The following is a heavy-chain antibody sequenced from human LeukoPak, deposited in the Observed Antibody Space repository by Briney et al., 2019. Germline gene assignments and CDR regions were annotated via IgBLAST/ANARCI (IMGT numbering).Heavy chain of an antibody. CDR2: ISYDGSNK. D-gene: IGHD2-15*01. CDR3: ARFTTQGYCSGGSCAHIDY. V-gene: IGHV3-30*01. J-gene: IGHJ4*02. CDR1: GFTFSSYA. Sequence: GGSLRLSCAASGFTFSSYAMHWVRQAPGKGLEWVAVISYDGSNKYYADSVKGRFTISRDNSKNTLYLQMNSLRAEDTAVYYCARFTTQGYCSGGSCAHIDYWGQGTLVTVSS.